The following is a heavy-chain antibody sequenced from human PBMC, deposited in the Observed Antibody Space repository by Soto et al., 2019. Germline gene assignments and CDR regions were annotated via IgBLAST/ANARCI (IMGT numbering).Heavy chain of an antibody. CDR2: IYYTGNT. J-gene: IGHJ4*02. CDR1: GASISGGDYY. Sequence: QVQLQESGPGLVKPSQTLSLTCTVSGASISGGDYYWTWIRQPPGKGLEWIGSIYYTGNTYTNPSLESRLSISVDPSNNQFALSLTSVTAPDTAIYYCARATYDSGTYYLDYWGQGTLVTVSS. V-gene: IGHV4-30-4*01. D-gene: IGHD3-22*01. CDR3: ARATYDSGTYYLDY.